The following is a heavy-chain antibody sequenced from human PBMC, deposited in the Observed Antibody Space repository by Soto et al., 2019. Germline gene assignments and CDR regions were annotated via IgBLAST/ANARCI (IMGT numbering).Heavy chain of an antibody. CDR1: GFTFSSYA. V-gene: IGHV3-23*01. Sequence: EVQLLESGGGLVQPGGSLRLSCAASGFTFSSYAMSWVRQAPGKGLEWVSAISGSGGSTYYADSVKGRFTISRDNSKNTLYLQMNRLRAEDTAVYYCAKFPGLYCRSTSCYGGFDYWGQGTLVTVSS. CDR3: AKFPGLYCRSTSCYGGFDY. J-gene: IGHJ4*02. CDR2: ISGSGGST. D-gene: IGHD2-2*01.